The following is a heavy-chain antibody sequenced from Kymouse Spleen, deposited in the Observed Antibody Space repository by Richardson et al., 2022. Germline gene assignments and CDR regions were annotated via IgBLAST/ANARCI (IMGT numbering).Heavy chain of an antibody. Sequence: QVQLQQWGAGLLKPSETLSLTCAVYGGSFSGYYWSWIRQPPGKGLEWIGEINHSGSTNYNPSLKSRVTISVDTSKNQFSLKLSSVTAADTAVYYCARHRITGTLYYYYYGMDVWGQGTTVTVSS. J-gene: IGHJ6*02. V-gene: IGHV4-34*01. D-gene: IGHD1-20*01,IGHD1-7*01. CDR3: ARHRITGTLYYYYYGMDV. CDR1: GGSFSGYY. CDR2: INHSGST.